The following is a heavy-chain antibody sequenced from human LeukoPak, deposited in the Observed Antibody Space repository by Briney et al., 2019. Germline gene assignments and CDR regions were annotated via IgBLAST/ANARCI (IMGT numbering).Heavy chain of an antibody. J-gene: IGHJ5*02. CDR3: ARSIAARYQWFYP. CDR1: GGSISSSSYY. CDR2: IYYSGST. V-gene: IGHV4-39*02. D-gene: IGHD6-6*01. Sequence: SETLSLTCTVSGGSISSSSYYWGWSRQPPGRGREWIVSIYYSGSTYYNPSLKTRVTISVDTSKNPFPLNLSSVTAADTAVYYCARSIAARYQWFYPWGQGTLVTVSS.